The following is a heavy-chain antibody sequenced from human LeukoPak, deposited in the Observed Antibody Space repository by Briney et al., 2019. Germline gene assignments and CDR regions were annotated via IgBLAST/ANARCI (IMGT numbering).Heavy chain of an antibody. CDR2: INNDGSST. J-gene: IGHJ4*02. CDR1: GFIFSDHW. V-gene: IGHV3-74*01. Sequence: GGSLRLSCAASGFIFSDHWMHWVRQAPGKGLVWLSRINNDGSSTIYADSVKGRFTFSRDNSKNTLYLQMNGLRVEDTAVYHCAKVDWGSNCNDGRCPRWGQGTLVTVSS. CDR3: AKVDWGSNCNDGRCPR. D-gene: IGHD2-15*01.